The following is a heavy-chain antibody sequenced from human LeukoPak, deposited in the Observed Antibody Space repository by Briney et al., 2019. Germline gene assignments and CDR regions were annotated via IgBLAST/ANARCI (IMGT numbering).Heavy chain of an antibody. CDR2: INPNSGGT. CDR1: GYTFTGYY. J-gene: IGHJ5*02. CDR3: ARDLSADFWSGYYTNWFDP. D-gene: IGHD3-3*01. V-gene: IGHV1-2*02. Sequence: ASVKVSCKASGYTFTGYYMHWVRQAPGQGLEWMGWINPNSGGTNYAQKFQGRVTMTRDTSISTAYMELSRLRSEDTAVYYCARDLSADFWSGYYTNWFDPWGQGTLVTVSS.